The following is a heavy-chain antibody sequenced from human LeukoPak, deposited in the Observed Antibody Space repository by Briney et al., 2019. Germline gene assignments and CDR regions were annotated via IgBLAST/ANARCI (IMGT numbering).Heavy chain of an antibody. CDR3: ARGETNFDY. V-gene: IGHV4-59*08. CDR1: GGSISSYY. CDR2: IYYSEST. D-gene: IGHD3-16*01. Sequence: SETLSLTCTVSGGSISSYYWSWIRQPPGKGLEWIGYIYYSESTNYNPSLKSRVTISVDTSKNQFSLKLSSVTAADTAVYYCARGETNFDYWGQGTLVTVSS. J-gene: IGHJ4*02.